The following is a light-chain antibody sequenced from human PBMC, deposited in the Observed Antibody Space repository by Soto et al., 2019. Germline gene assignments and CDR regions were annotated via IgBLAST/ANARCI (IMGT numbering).Light chain of an antibody. CDR3: QRSWT. CDR2: AAS. CDR1: QNISDS. Sequence: DIQMTQSPSSLSASVGDRVTITCRASQNISDSLNWYQHKPGQDPKLLIYAASSLQSGVPSRFSGSGSETDFTLTISSLQPEDFASYFCQRSWTFGQGTKL. J-gene: IGKJ2*01. V-gene: IGKV1-39*01.